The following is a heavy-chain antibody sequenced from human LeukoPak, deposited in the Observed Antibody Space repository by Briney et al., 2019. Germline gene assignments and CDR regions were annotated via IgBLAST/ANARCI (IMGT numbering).Heavy chain of an antibody. D-gene: IGHD3-3*01. CDR1: GYFISSGYY. CDR2: IYHSGST. CDR3: ARNGLLRFLEPQDY. Sequence: SETLSLTCTVSGYFISSGYYWGWIRQPPGKGLEWIASIYHSGSTHYNPPLKSRVTISVDTSKNQFSLRLSSVTAADTAVYYCARNGLLRFLEPQDYWGQGTLVTVSS. V-gene: IGHV4-38-2*02. J-gene: IGHJ4*02.